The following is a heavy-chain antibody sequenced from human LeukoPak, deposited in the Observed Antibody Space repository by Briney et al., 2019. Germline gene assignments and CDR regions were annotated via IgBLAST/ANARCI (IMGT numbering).Heavy chain of an antibody. CDR1: GFTFSNAW. D-gene: IGHD2-2*01. J-gene: IGHJ6*03. CDR3: VTEGVVVPAAMIYYFYYYMDV. V-gene: IGHV3-15*01. Sequence: PGGSLRLSCAASGFTFSNAWMSWVRQAPGKGLEWVGRIKSKTDGGTTDYAAPVKGRFTISRDDSKNTLYLQMNSLKTEDTAVYYCVTEGVVVPAAMIYYFYYYMDVWGKGTTVTVSS. CDR2: IKSKTDGGTT.